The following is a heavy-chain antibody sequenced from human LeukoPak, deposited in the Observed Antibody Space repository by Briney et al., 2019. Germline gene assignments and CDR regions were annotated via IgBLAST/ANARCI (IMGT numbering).Heavy chain of an antibody. CDR1: GGSISSSSYY. J-gene: IGHJ3*02. CDR3: ARPSYHDSSGLGGAFDI. D-gene: IGHD3-22*01. CDR2: IYYSGST. Sequence: SETLSLTCTVSGGSISSSSYYWGWIRQPPGKGLEWIGNIYYSGSTYYNPSLKSRVTISVDTSKNQFSLKLSSVTAADTAVYYCARPSYHDSSGLGGAFDIWGQGTMVTVSS. V-gene: IGHV4-39*01.